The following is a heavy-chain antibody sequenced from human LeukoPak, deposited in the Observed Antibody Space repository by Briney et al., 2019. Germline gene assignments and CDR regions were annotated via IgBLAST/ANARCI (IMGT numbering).Heavy chain of an antibody. CDR1: GGSISSGAYY. CDR3: AREYCGGDCYFDL. CDR2: IAYSGST. Sequence: PSETLSLTCTVSGGSISSGAYYWSWIRQHPGKGLEWIGYIAYSGSTYYNPSLESLFSISIDAFNNKFSLDVTSVTAADTAVYYCAREYCGGDCYFDLWGRGALVTVSS. D-gene: IGHD2-21*02. V-gene: IGHV4-31*01. J-gene: IGHJ4*02.